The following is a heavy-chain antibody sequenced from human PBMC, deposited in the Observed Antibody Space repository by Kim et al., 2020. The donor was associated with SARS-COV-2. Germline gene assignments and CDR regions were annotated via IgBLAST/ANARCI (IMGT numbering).Heavy chain of an antibody. J-gene: IGHJ4*02. CDR3: ARDDSSYGSDPFDY. CDR1: GFTFSSYS. D-gene: IGHD5-18*01. CDR2: ISSSSSTI. Sequence: GGSLRLSCAASGFTFSSYSMNWVRQAPGKGLEWVSYISSSSSTIYYADSVKGRFTISRDNAKNSLYLQMNSLRDEDTAVYYCARDDSSYGSDPFDYWGQGTLVTVSS. V-gene: IGHV3-48*02.